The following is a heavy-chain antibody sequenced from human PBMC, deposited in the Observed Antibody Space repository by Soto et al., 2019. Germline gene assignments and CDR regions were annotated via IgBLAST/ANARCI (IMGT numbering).Heavy chain of an antibody. D-gene: IGHD3-10*01. CDR2: IYPGDSDT. Sequence: PGESLKISCKGSGYSFTTYWIGWVRQMPGKGLKWMGIIYPGDSDTRYSPSFQVQVTISADKSISTAYLQWSSLKASDTAMYYCPRQRAVYPPGGYYGMVVWGPGTTVTVPS. CDR1: GYSFTTYW. J-gene: IGHJ6*02. V-gene: IGHV5-51*01. CDR3: PRQRAVYPPGGYYGMVV.